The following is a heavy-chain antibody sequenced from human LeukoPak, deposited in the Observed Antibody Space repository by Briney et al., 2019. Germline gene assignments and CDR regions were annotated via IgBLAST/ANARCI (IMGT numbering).Heavy chain of an antibody. V-gene: IGHV1-18*01. Sequence: ASVKVSCKASGYTFTSYGITWVRQTPGQGLEWMGWIIGYSDDTNYAQNFQGIVTMTTGTSTAYIELTSLNSDETAVYYCARDHPLELERRAAFAGDYYYGMDVWGQGTTVTVS. CDR1: GYTFTSYG. D-gene: IGHD1-1*01. J-gene: IGHJ6*02. CDR3: ARDHPLELERRAAFAGDYYYGMDV. CDR2: IIGYSDDT.